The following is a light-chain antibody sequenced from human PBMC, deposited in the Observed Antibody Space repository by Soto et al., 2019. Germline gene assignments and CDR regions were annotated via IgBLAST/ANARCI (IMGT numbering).Light chain of an antibody. V-gene: IGKV3-20*01. J-gene: IGKJ2*01. CDR3: QQYGSSPPYT. CDR2: GAS. CDR1: QSVRSSS. Sequence: EIVLTQSPGSLSLSPGERATLSCRASQSVRSSSLAWYQQKPGQAPRLLIYGASTRATGIPDRFSGSGSGTDFTLTISRLEPEDFAVCYCQQYGSSPPYTFGQGTKLEIK.